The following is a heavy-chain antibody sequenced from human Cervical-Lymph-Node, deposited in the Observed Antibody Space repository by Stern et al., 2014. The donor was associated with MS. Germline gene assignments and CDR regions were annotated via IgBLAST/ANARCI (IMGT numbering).Heavy chain of an antibody. CDR2: IWYDGSNR. CDR3: AREGGNTAEYFQH. V-gene: IGHV3-33*01. CDR1: GFTFSSSG. J-gene: IGHJ1*01. Sequence: VQLVESGGGVVQPGRSLRLSCAASGFTFSSSGMPWVRQAPGKGLGWLAIIWYDGSNRYYADSVKGRFTISRDNSKNTLYLQMNSLRAEDTAVYYCAREGGNTAEYFQHWGQGTLVTVSS. D-gene: IGHD4-23*01.